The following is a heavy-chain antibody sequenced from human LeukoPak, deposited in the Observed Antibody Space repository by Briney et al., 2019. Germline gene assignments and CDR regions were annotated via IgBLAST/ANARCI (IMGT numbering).Heavy chain of an antibody. J-gene: IGHJ5*02. V-gene: IGHV1-8*01. CDR3: ARVRVVVVVAAIHDWFDP. CDR1: GYTFTSCD. Sequence: ASVKVSCKASGYTFTSCDINWVRQATGQGLEWMGWMNPNSGNTGYAQKFQGRVTMTRNTSISTAYMELSSLRSEDTAVYYCARVRVVVVVAAIHDWFDPWGQGTLVTVSS. CDR2: MNPNSGNT. D-gene: IGHD2-15*01.